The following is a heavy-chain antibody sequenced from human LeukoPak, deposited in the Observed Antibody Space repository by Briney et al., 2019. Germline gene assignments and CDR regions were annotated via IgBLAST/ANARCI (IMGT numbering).Heavy chain of an antibody. D-gene: IGHD3-22*01. CDR1: GGTFSNYA. CDR2: IIPIFGRA. CDR3: AREGGYDSSGYYYPFSH. V-gene: IGHV1-69*05. Sequence: ASVKVSCNAFGGTFSNYAISWVRQAPGQGLEWMGRIIPIFGRANYAQKFQGRVTITTDESTTTAYMELSSLRSEDTAVYYCAREGGYDSSGYYYPFSHWGQGTLVTVSS. J-gene: IGHJ4*02.